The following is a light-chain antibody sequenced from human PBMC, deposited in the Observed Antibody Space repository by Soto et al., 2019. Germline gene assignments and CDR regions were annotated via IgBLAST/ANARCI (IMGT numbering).Light chain of an antibody. CDR3: QQYGSFPRT. CDR2: GAS. V-gene: IGKV3-20*01. Sequence: EIVLTQSPGTLSLSPGERATLSCRASQSVSSTYLVWYQQKPGQAPRLLIYGASNRATGISDRFSGSGSGTDFTLIISRLEPEDFAVYYCQQYGSFPRTFGQGTKVGIK. CDR1: QSVSSTY. J-gene: IGKJ1*01.